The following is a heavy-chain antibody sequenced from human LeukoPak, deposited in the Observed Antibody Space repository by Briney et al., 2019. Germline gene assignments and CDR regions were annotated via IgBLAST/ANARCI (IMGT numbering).Heavy chain of an antibody. V-gene: IGHV4-4*07. CDR3: ARGRGTRSGYENWFDP. CDR2: IYTSGTP. D-gene: IGHD5-12*01. CDR1: GGSISGYY. J-gene: IGHJ5*02. Sequence: SETLSLTCTVSGGSISGYYWNWIRQPAGKGLEWIGRIYTSGTPAYHPSLKSRVTLSVDTSKNQFSLKVTSVTAADTAVYFCARGRGTRSGYENWFDPWGQGILVTVSS.